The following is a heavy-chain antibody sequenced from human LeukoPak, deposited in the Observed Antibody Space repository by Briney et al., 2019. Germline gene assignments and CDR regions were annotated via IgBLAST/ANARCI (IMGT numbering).Heavy chain of an antibody. Sequence: SETLSLTCAVYGGSFSYYYWSWIRQPPGKGLEWIGEINHSGSTYYNPSLKSRVTISVDTSKNQFSLKLSSVTAADTAVYYCAREYLTYNWNYVDYWGQGTLVTVSS. CDR3: AREYLTYNWNYVDY. V-gene: IGHV4-34*01. J-gene: IGHJ4*02. CDR2: INHSGST. D-gene: IGHD1-20*01. CDR1: GGSFSYYY.